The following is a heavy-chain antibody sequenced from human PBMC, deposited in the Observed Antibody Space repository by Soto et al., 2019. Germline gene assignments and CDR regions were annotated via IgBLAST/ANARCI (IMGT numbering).Heavy chain of an antibody. V-gene: IGHV3-15*01. CDR3: TTDLHGPAFEHFGVVTLY. CDR2: IKSKTDGGTT. CDR1: GFTFSNAW. Sequence: EVQLVESGGGLVKPGGSLRLCCAASGFTFSNAWMSWVRQAPGKGLEWVGRIKSKTDGGTTDYAAPVKGRFTISRDDSKNTLYLQMNSLKTEDTAVYYCTTDLHGPAFEHFGVVTLYWGQGTLVTVSS. J-gene: IGHJ4*02. D-gene: IGHD3-3*01.